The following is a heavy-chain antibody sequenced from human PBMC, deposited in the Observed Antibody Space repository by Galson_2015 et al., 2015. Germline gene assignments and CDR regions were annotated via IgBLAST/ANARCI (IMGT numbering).Heavy chain of an antibody. CDR3: ARDSSSTNDRRPNY. V-gene: IGHV1-3*01. CDR2: INAGNGNT. J-gene: IGHJ4*02. D-gene: IGHD6-6*01. Sequence: SVKVSCKASGYTFTSYAMHWVRQAPGQRLEWMGWINAGNGNTKYSQKFQGRVTITRDTSASTAYMELSSLRSEDTAVYCCARDSSSTNDRRPNYWGQGTLVTVSS. CDR1: GYTFTSYA.